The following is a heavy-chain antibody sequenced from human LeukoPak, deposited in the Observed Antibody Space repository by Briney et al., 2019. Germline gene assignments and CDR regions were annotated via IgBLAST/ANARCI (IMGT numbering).Heavy chain of an antibody. D-gene: IGHD3-9*01. V-gene: IGHV3-11*01. CDR3: ATVLRYFDWLPIDY. J-gene: IGHJ4*02. CDR1: GFTFSDYY. CDR2: ISSSGSTI. Sequence: GGSLRLSCAASGFTFSDYYMSWIRQAPGKGLEWVSYISSSGSTIYYADSVKGRFTISRDNAKNSLYLQMNSLRAEDTAVYYCATVLRYFDWLPIDYWGQGTLVTVSS.